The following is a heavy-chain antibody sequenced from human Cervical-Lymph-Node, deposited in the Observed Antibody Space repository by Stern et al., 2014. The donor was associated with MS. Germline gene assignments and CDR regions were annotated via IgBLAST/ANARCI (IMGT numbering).Heavy chain of an antibody. D-gene: IGHD4-11*01. V-gene: IGHV3-13*01. CDR2: IGTAGDT. J-gene: IGHJ4*02. CDR1: GFTFSSYD. Sequence: EVQLVESGGGLVQPGGSLRLSCAASGFTFSSYDMHWVRQATGKGLEWVSAIGTAGDTYYPGSVKGRFTISRKNAKNSLYLQMNSLRAGDTAVYYCAREGDYSSFDYWGQGTLVTVSS. CDR3: AREGDYSSFDY.